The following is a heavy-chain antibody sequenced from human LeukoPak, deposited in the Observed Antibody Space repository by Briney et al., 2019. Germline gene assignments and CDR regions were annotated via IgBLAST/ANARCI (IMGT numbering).Heavy chain of an antibody. CDR2: ISSDTSVI. Sequence: PGGSLRLSCAASGFTFSNHNMNWVRQPPGKGLEWISYISSDTSVIYYADSVKGRFTISRDNAKNSLFLQMASLSAEDTAVYYCARDYFWASDYWGQGTLVTVSS. V-gene: IGHV3-48*01. J-gene: IGHJ4*02. D-gene: IGHD2/OR15-2a*01. CDR3: ARDYFWASDY. CDR1: GFTFSNHN.